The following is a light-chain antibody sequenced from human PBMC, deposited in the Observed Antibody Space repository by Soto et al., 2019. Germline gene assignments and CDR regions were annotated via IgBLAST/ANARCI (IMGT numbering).Light chain of an antibody. CDR3: SSFSSTTPYV. CDR1: SSDVGTYNY. J-gene: IGLJ1*01. Sequence: QSVLTQPASVSGSPGQSITISCTGTSSDVGTYNYVSWYQHHPGEAPKLIIYEVSYRPSGVSNRFSGSKSGSTASLTISGLQAEDESDYYCSSFSSTTPYVFGTGTKVTVL. CDR2: EVS. V-gene: IGLV2-14*01.